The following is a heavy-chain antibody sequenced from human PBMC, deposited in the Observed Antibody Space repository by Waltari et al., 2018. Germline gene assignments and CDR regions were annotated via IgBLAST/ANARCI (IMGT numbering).Heavy chain of an antibody. Sequence: QVQLVQSGAEVKKPGSSVKVSCKASGGTFSSYAISWVRQAPGQGLEWMGRIIPSFGTANYAQKFQGRVTITADKSTSTAYMELSSLRSEDTAVYYCAREGYCSSTSCYGAGYWFDPWGQGTLVTVSS. CDR2: IIPSFGTA. D-gene: IGHD2-2*01. CDR1: GGTFSSYA. J-gene: IGHJ5*02. CDR3: AREGYCSSTSCYGAGYWFDP. V-gene: IGHV1-69*13.